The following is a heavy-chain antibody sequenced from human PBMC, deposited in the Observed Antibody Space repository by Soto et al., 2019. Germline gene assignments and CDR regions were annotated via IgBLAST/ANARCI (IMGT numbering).Heavy chain of an antibody. CDR2: MNPNSGNT. D-gene: IGHD5-12*01. CDR3: ATSRGLPSGYDIYYYYYYMDV. Sequence: ASVKVSCKASGYTFTSYDINWVRQATGQGLEWMGWMNPNSGNTGYAQKFQGRVTMTRNTSISTAYMELSSLRSEDTAVYYCATSRGLPSGYDIYYYYYYMDVWGKGTTVTVSS. J-gene: IGHJ6*03. V-gene: IGHV1-8*01. CDR1: GYTFTSYD.